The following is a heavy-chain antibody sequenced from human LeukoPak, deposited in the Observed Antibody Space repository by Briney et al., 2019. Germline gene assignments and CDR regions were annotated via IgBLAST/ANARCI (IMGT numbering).Heavy chain of an antibody. CDR2: IGGSGGNT. CDR3: AQMHTFYY. CDR1: GFTFSSAP. J-gene: IGHJ4*02. Sequence: PGGSLRLSCAASGFTFSSAPMSWVRQAPGKGLEWVSVIGGSGGNTNYADSVRGRFTISRDNSKNTLYLQMNSLRAEDTAVYYWAQMHTFYYLGQGTLVTVSS. V-gene: IGHV3-23*01.